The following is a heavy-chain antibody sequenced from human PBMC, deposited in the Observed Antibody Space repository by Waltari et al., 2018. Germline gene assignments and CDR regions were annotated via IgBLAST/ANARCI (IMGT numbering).Heavy chain of an antibody. J-gene: IGHJ3*01. CDR3: ATYIGASIGTAAFDV. CDR2: MSYNGAT. CDR1: GGSITSNRHY. D-gene: IGHD5-12*01. V-gene: IGHV4-39*02. Sequence: QLQLQESGPGLGKPSETLSLTCIVSGGSITSNRHYWAWIRHPPGQGLEWIGTMSYNGATYSSPSLKSRVTVSRDTSKNHLSLKLDSVTAADTAVYYCATYIGASIGTAAFDVWGQGTMVTVSS.